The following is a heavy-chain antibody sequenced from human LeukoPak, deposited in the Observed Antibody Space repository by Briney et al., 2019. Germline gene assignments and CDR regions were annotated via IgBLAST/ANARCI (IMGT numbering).Heavy chain of an antibody. CDR1: GGSFSGYY. Sequence: SETLSLTCAVYGGSFSGYYWSWIRQPPGKGLEWIGEINHSGSTNYNPSLKSRVTISVDTSKNQFSLKLSSVTAADTAVYYYSLNTPVMAATICEYYYYYGMDVWGQGTTVTVSS. D-gene: IGHD2-15*01. V-gene: IGHV4-34*01. CDR3: SLNTPVMAATICEYYYYYGMDV. J-gene: IGHJ6*02. CDR2: INHSGST.